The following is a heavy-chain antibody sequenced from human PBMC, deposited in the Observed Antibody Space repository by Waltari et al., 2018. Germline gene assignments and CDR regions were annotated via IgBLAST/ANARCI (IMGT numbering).Heavy chain of an antibody. V-gene: IGHV1-2*02. Sequence: QVQLVQSGAEVKKPGASVNVSCKASGYNFIGYYIHWVRQAPGQGLEWIGWINPNTGGTKYAQKYQGRVTLTRYTSISTAYMELSSLGSDDMAVFYCARQAARNFDYWGQGTLVTVSS. CDR3: ARQAARNFDY. CDR2: INPNTGGT. CDR1: GYNFIGYY. J-gene: IGHJ4*02.